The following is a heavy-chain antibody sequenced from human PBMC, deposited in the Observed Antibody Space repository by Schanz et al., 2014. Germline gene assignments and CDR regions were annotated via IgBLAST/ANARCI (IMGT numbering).Heavy chain of an antibody. CDR1: GFTFSSYA. V-gene: IGHV3-23*04. J-gene: IGHJ4*02. Sequence: VELVESGGGLVQPGGSLRLSCAASGFTFSSYAMSWVRQASGKGLEWVSAISGSGASTYYADSVRGRFTISRENSKNTLHLQMNSLRAEDTAVYHCAKDLPAVAVAPLMTGLYDSWGQGTLVTVSS. CDR3: AKDLPAVAVAPLMTGLYDS. CDR2: ISGSGAST. D-gene: IGHD6-19*01.